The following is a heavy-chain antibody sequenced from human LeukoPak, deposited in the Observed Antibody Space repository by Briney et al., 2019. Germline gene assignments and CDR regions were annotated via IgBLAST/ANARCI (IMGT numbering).Heavy chain of an antibody. CDR1: GYSFTSYW. J-gene: IGHJ4*02. CDR2: IYPGDSDT. Sequence: GESLKISCKGSGYSFTSYWIGWVRQMPGKGLEWMGIIYPGDSDTRYSPSFQGQVTISADKSISTAYLQWSSLKASDTAMYYCARGPYCSSTSGLQAYFDYWGQGTLVTVSS. V-gene: IGHV5-51*01. CDR3: ARGPYCSSTSGLQAYFDY. D-gene: IGHD2-2*01.